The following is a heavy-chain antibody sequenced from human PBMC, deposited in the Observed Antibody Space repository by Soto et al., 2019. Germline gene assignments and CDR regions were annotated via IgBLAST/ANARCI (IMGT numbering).Heavy chain of an antibody. CDR3: ARSLSSGYDSGADYYYYYGMDV. Sequence: SETLSLTCTVSGGSISSYYWSWIRQPPGKGLEWIGYIYYSGSTNYNPSLKSRVTISVDTSKNQFSLKLSSVTAADTAVYYCARSLSSGYDSGADYYYYYGMDVWGQGTTVTVSS. J-gene: IGHJ6*02. CDR2: IYYSGST. CDR1: GGSISSYY. D-gene: IGHD5-12*01. V-gene: IGHV4-59*01.